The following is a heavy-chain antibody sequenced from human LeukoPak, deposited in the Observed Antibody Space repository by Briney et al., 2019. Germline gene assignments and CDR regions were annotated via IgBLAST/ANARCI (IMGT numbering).Heavy chain of an antibody. Sequence: GESLKISCKGSGYSFTSHWIGWVRQTPGKGLEWMGIIYPGDSDTRYSPSFRGQVTISADKSITTAYLQWNSLKASDTAMYYCAIHGTYSSGQAYSDYWGQGTLVTVSS. CDR1: GYSFTSHW. CDR3: AIHGTYSSGQAYSDY. V-gene: IGHV5-51*01. CDR2: IYPGDSDT. J-gene: IGHJ4*02. D-gene: IGHD6-19*01.